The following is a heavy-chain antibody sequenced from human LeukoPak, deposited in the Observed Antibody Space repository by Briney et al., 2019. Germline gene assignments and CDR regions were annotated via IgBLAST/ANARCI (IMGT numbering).Heavy chain of an antibody. CDR1: GFTFDDYG. D-gene: IGHD4-17*01. CDR2: INWDGGST. V-gene: IGHV3-20*04. J-gene: IGHJ4*02. Sequence: PGGSLRLSCAASGFTFDDYGMSWVRQAPGKGLEWVSGINWDGGSTGYTDSVKGRFTISGDNSKNTLYLQMNSLRAEDTAVYYCAKSTVTVYWGQGTLVTVSS. CDR3: AKSTVTVY.